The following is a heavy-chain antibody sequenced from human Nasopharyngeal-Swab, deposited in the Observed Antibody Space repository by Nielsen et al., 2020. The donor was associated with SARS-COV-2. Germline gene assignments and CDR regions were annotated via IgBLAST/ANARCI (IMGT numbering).Heavy chain of an antibody. D-gene: IGHD6-19*01. V-gene: IGHV3-23*01. CDR3: AKGMGGVIAVAGVISGMDV. J-gene: IGHJ6*02. CDR2: ISGSGGST. CDR1: GFTFSSYA. Sequence: GESLKISCAASGFTFSSYAMHWVRQAPGKGLEWVSAISGSGGSTYYADSVKGRFTISRDNSKNTLYLQMNSLRAEDTAVYYCAKGMGGVIAVAGVISGMDVWGQGTTVTVSS.